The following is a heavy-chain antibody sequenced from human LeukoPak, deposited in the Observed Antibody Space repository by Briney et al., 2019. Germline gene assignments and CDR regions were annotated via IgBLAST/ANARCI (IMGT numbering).Heavy chain of an antibody. J-gene: IGHJ4*02. Sequence: ASVKVSCKASRYTFTGYYMHWVRQAPGQGLEWMGWINPNSGGTNYAQKFQGRVTMTRDTSISTAYMELSRLRSDDTAVYYCARRLRGYSGYDEVGYWGQGTLVTVSS. CDR3: ARRLRGYSGYDEVGY. CDR1: RYTFTGYY. V-gene: IGHV1-2*02. CDR2: INPNSGGT. D-gene: IGHD5-12*01.